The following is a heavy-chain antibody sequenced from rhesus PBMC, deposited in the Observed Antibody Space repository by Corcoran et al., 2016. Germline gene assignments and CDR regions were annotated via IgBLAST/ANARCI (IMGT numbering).Heavy chain of an antibody. Sequence: EVQLVQSGAEVKRPGESLRISCKTSGYGFTGSWLSWVRQMPGKGLDWMGGHYPVHAETRYNPSFQGHVTISADKSISTTNLQWSSLKAADTATYYCAKGEFCSGGVCYFGNWGQGVLVTVSS. J-gene: IGHJ4*01. CDR1: GYGFTGSW. V-gene: IGHV5-43*01. CDR3: AKGEFCSGGVCYFGN. CDR2: HYPVHAET. D-gene: IGHD2-39*02.